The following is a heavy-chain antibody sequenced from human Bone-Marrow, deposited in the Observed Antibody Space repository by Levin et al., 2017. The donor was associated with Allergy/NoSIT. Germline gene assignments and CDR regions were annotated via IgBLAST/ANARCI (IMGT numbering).Heavy chain of an antibody. CDR3: TKDNRTLGAALH. CDR1: GFSFSNVA. V-gene: IGHV3-23*01. D-gene: IGHD1-26*01. Sequence: PGGSLRLSCEVSGFSFSNVAMTWVRQSPERGLEWVSAISGGGESTYYADSVKGRFTISRDNFKNTVYLQMISLRVEDTAVYFCTKDNRTLGAALHWGQGTQVTVSS. J-gene: IGHJ4*02. CDR2: ISGGGEST.